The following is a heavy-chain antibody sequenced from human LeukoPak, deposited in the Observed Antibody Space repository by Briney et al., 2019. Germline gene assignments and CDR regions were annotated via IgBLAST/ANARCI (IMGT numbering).Heavy chain of an antibody. V-gene: IGHV4-59*01. CDR2: IYYSGST. CDR3: ARGMAPDYFDY. D-gene: IGHD5-24*01. J-gene: IGHJ4*02. Sequence: SETLSFTCTVSGGSISSYYWSWIRQPPGKGLEWIGYIYYSGSTNYNPSLKSRVTISVDTSKNQFSLKLSSVTAADTAVYYCARGMAPDYFDYWGQGTLVTVSS. CDR1: GGSISSYY.